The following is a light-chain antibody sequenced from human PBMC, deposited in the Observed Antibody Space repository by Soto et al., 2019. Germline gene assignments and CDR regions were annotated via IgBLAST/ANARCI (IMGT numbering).Light chain of an antibody. J-gene: IGKJ2*01. CDR1: QNVYTN. CDR2: GAS. Sequence: ETVITHSPTTLSVSPVETATLSFMASQNVYTNLAWYQQKPGQAPRLVLYGASTRATGVPARFSGSGSGTEFTLTISSLQSEDFAVYYCQQYNRWPPYNFGQGTKVDIK. CDR3: QQYNRWPPYN. V-gene: IGKV3-15*01.